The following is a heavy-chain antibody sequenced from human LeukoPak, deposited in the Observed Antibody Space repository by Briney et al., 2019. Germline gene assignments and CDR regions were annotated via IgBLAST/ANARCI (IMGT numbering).Heavy chain of an antibody. CDR3: ARASYLGVVVEYYYGMDV. Sequence: SVKVSCKASGGTFSSYAISWVRQAPGQGLEWMGGIIPIFGTANYAQKFQGRVTITADESTSTAYMELSSLRSEDTAVYYCARASYLGVVVEYYYGMDVWGQGTTVTVSS. CDR2: IIPIFGTA. J-gene: IGHJ6*02. V-gene: IGHV1-69*13. CDR1: GGTFSSYA. D-gene: IGHD2-21*01.